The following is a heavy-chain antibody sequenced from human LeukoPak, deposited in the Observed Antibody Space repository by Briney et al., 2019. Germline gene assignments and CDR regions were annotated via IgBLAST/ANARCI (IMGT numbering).Heavy chain of an antibody. CDR1: GYTFTSYY. J-gene: IGHJ5*02. V-gene: IGHV7-4-1*02. CDR2: INTNTGNP. D-gene: IGHD2-2*01. CDR3: ARDPGDDFVVPGDP. Sequence: ASVKVSCKASGYTFTSYYMHWVRQAPGQGLEWMGWINTNTGNPTYAQGFTGRFVFSLDTSVSTTYLQISSLKAEDTAVYHCARDPGDDFVVPGDPWGQGTLVTVSS.